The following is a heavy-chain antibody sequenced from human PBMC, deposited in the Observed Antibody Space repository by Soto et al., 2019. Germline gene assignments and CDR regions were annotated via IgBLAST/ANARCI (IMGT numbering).Heavy chain of an antibody. CDR2: IWYDVSNK. CDR3: ARVRVPAATAHYYGMDV. Sequence: PGGSLRLSCAASGFTFSSYGMHWVRQAPGKGLEWVAVIWYDVSNKYYADSVKGRFTISRDNSKNTLYLQMSSLRAEDTAVYYCARVRVPAATAHYYGMDVWGQGTTVTVSS. V-gene: IGHV3-33*01. CDR1: GFTFSSYG. D-gene: IGHD2-2*01. J-gene: IGHJ6*02.